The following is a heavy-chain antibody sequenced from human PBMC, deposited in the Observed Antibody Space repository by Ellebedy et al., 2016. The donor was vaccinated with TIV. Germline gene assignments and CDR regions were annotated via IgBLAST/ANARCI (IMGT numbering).Heavy chain of an antibody. J-gene: IGHJ4*02. V-gene: IGHV3-21*01. D-gene: IGHD3-22*01. CDR3: VKNMKPGSAYYYD. CDR2: ITSTSSLI. CDR1: GFTFSSYP. Sequence: GESLKISCVASGFTFSSYPMNWVRQAPGKGLEWVSSITSTSSLIYYADSLKGRFTISRDNAKNSLYLQMKSLKAEDTAVYYCVKNMKPGSAYYYDWGQGALVTVSS.